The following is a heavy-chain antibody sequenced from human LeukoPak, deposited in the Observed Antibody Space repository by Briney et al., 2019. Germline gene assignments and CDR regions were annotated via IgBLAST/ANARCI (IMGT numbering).Heavy chain of an antibody. CDR1: GFNFRDAA. J-gene: IGHJ4*02. CDR2: ISNSGGNT. CDR3: AKARRADGIAVAGYGH. V-gene: IGHV3-23*01. D-gene: IGHD6-19*01. Sequence: GGSLRLSCAASGFNFRDAAMTWVRQAPGKGLEWVSSISNSGGNTYYADSVKGRFTISRDNSKNTLYLQMNSLRAEDTAVHYCAKARRADGIAVAGYGHWGQGTLVTVSS.